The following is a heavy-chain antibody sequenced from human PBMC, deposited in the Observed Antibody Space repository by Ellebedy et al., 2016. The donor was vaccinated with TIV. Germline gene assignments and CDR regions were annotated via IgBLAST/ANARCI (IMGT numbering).Heavy chain of an antibody. D-gene: IGHD4-11*01. J-gene: IGHJ5*02. V-gene: IGHV3-48*04. CDR1: GFTFSRYS. Sequence: PGGSLRLSCAASGFTFSRYSMNWVSQAQGKGLEWVSYISSSSSTIYYADSVKGRFTISRDNAKNSLYLQMNSLRAEDTALYYCARYRFYSYYWFDPWGQGTLVTVAS. CDR3: ARYRFYSYYWFDP. CDR2: ISSSSSTI.